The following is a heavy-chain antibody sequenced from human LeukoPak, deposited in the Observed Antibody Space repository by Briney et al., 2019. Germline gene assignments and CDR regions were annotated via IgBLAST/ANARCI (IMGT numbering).Heavy chain of an antibody. CDR3: ATDGYNGHYFDY. CDR1: GFTFSSYA. V-gene: IGHV3-30*04. J-gene: IGHJ4*02. D-gene: IGHD5-24*01. CDR2: ISYDGSNK. Sequence: GGSLRLSCAASGFTFSSYAMHWVRQAPGKGLEWVAVISYDGSNKYYADSVKGRFTISRDNSKSTLYLQMNSLRAEDTAVYYCATDGYNGHYFDYWGQGTLVTVSS.